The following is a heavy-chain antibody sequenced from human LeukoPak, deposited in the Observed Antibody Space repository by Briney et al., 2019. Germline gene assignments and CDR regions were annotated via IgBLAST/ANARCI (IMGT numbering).Heavy chain of an antibody. J-gene: IGHJ1*01. D-gene: IGHD2-2*01. Sequence: GGSLRLSCAASGFTFSSYAMSWVRQAPGKGLEWVSAISGSGGSTYYADSVKGRFTISRDNSKNTLYLQMNSLRAEDTAVYHCAKDQVPHSAVVVPAAMEHWGQGTLVTVSS. CDR2: ISGSGGST. V-gene: IGHV3-23*01. CDR1: GFTFSSYA. CDR3: AKDQVPHSAVVVPAAMEH.